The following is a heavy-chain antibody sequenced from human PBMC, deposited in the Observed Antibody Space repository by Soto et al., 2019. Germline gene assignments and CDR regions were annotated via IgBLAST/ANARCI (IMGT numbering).Heavy chain of an antibody. V-gene: IGHV1-69*13. D-gene: IGHD6-19*01. CDR2: IIPIFGKA. Sequence: SVKVSSKTSGYTFASYAISWVRQTPGQGLEWMGGIIPIFGKANYAQKFQGRVTITADESTSTAYMELSSLRSEDTAVYYCARENWPLYSSGPVYGMDVWGQGTTVTVSS. CDR1: GYTFASYA. J-gene: IGHJ6*02. CDR3: ARENWPLYSSGPVYGMDV.